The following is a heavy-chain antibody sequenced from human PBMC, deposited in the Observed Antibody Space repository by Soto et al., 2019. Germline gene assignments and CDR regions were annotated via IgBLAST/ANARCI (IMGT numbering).Heavy chain of an antibody. J-gene: IGHJ6*02. CDR1: GYTFSDHG. CDR2: ISGFNDNT. CDR3: VRSGYIWLDYDNGMDV. V-gene: IGHV1-18*01. Sequence: QVHLVQSGAEVKKPGASVKVSCQASGYTFSDHGITWLRQAPGQGLEWMGWISGFNDNTKYALKFQGRVTMTTDTYASTEYMELKRLTSEDTAVYYCVRSGYIWLDYDNGMDVWGQGTTVNVS. D-gene: IGHD5-12*01.